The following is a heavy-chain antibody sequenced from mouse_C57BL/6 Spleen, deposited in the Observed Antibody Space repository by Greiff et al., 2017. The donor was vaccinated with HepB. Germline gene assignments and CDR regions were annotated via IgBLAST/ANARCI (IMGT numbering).Heavy chain of an antibody. J-gene: IGHJ4*01. CDR3: ARNGNLYAMDY. V-gene: IGHV1-63*01. CDR1: GYTFTNYW. Sequence: QVQLQQSGAELVRPGTSVKMSCKASGYTFTNYWIGWAKQRPGHGLEWIGDIYPGGGYTNYNEKFKGKATLTADKSSSTAYMQFSSLTSEDSAIYYCARNGNLYAMDYWGQGTSVTVSS. CDR2: IYPGGGYT. D-gene: IGHD2-1*01.